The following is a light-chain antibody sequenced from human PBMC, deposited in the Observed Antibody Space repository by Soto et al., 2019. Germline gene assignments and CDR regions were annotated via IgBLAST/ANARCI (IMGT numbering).Light chain of an antibody. V-gene: IGKV3-15*01. CDR2: GAS. CDR3: QQYNNWPPANT. CDR1: QSVSSN. Sequence: EIVMTQSPATLSVSPGERATLSCRASQSVSSNLAWYQQKPGQAPRLLIYGASTSATGIPARFSGSGSGTEFTLTISSLQFEDFAVYYCQQYNNWPPANTFGQGTKLEIK. J-gene: IGKJ2*01.